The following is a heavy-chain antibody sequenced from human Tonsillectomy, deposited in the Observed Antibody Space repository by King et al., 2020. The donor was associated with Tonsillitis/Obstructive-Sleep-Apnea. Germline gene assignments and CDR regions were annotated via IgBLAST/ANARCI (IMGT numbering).Heavy chain of an antibody. CDR3: ARARCSTTSCYSNYYYYMDV. D-gene: IGHD2-2*01. V-gene: IGHV4-31*03. J-gene: IGHJ6*03. Sequence: QLQESGPGLVKPSQTLSLTCTVSGGSINSGGYYWSWIRQRPGKGLEWIGYIYYSGTTYYTPSLKCRVTISADTAKNQFSLKLSSVTAADTAVYYCARARCSTTSCYSNYYYYMDVWGEGTTVTVSS. CDR2: IYYSGTT. CDR1: GGSINSGGYY.